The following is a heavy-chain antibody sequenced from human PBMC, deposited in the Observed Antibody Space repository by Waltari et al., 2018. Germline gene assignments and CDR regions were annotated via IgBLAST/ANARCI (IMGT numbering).Heavy chain of an antibody. J-gene: IGHJ5*02. D-gene: IGHD3-10*01. Sequence: QVQLVQSGAEVKKPGSSVKVSCKASGGTFSSYAISWVRQAPGQGLEWMGGSIPIFGTANYAQKFQGRVTITADESTSTAYMELSSLRSEDTAVYYCAREQTSVPWTRYNWFDPWGQGTLVTVSS. CDR1: GGTFSSYA. CDR3: AREQTSVPWTRYNWFDP. CDR2: SIPIFGTA. V-gene: IGHV1-69*12.